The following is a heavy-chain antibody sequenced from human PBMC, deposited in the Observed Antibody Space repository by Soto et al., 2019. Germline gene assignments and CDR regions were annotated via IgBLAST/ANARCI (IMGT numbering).Heavy chain of an antibody. Sequence: ASVKFSCKASGGTFSSYAISWVRQAPGQGLEWMGIINPSGGSTSYAQKFQGRVTMTRDTSTSTVYMELSSLRSEDTAVYYCARAMWAARGYYFDYWGQEPWSPSPQ. D-gene: IGHD6-6*01. CDR2: INPSGGST. CDR3: ARAMWAARGYYFDY. CDR1: GGTFSSYA. J-gene: IGHJ4*01. V-gene: IGHV1-46*01.